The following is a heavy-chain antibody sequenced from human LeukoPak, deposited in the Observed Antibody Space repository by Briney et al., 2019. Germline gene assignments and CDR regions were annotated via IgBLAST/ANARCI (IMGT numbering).Heavy chain of an antibody. CDR3: ARRISGSYLDY. J-gene: IGHJ4*02. CDR1: GFAFSTYG. V-gene: IGHV3-48*02. CDR2: ITSRSTT. Sequence: GGSLRLSCAASGFAFSTYGMNWVRQAPGKGLEWISYITSRSTTYYADSVRGRFTISRDNAKNSLYLEMNGLRDDDTAVYYCARRISGSYLDYWGKGTLVTVSS. D-gene: IGHD3-10*01.